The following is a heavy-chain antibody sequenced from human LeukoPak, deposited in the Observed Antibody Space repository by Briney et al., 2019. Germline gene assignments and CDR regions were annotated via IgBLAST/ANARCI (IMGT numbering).Heavy chain of an antibody. CDR2: MWPDGINK. D-gene: IGHD5-18*01. Sequence: PGGSLRLSCAASGLTFSSYSMNWVRQAPGKGLEWVAAMWPDGINKYYSDSVKGRFTVSRDNSQNTLYLQMNSLRVEDTAVYYCARDPSRYSGDYWGQGTLVTVSS. CDR1: GLTFSSYS. V-gene: IGHV3-33*08. CDR3: ARDPSRYSGDY. J-gene: IGHJ4*02.